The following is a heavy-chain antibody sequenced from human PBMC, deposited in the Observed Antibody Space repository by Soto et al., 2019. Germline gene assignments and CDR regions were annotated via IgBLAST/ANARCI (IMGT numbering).Heavy chain of an antibody. CDR3: ARDMRWEPGVDAFHI. J-gene: IGHJ3*02. Sequence: QVLLVESGGGVVQPGKSLRLSCAASGFTFNFFAMHWVRQAPGKGLEWVAAVSKDGSNTYYADSVKGRFTISRDNPKNKLHLQMNSLRVEATAVNYCARDMRWEPGVDAFHIWRQGTMVNVSP. V-gene: IGHV3-30-3*01. CDR1: GFTFNFFA. CDR2: VSKDGSNT. D-gene: IGHD1-26*01.